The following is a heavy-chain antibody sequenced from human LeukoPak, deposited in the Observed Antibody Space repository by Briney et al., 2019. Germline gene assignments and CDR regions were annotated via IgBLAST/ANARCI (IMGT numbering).Heavy chain of an antibody. V-gene: IGHV3-21*01. CDR3: AREMATIRGYYYYMDV. Sequence: PGGSLRLSCAASGFTFSSYSMNWVRQAPGKGLEWVSSISSSSSYIYYADSVKGRFTISRDNAKNSLYLQMNSLRAEDTAVYYCAREMATIRGYYYYMDVWGKGTTVTVSS. CDR2: ISSSSSYI. CDR1: GFTFSSYS. D-gene: IGHD5-24*01. J-gene: IGHJ6*03.